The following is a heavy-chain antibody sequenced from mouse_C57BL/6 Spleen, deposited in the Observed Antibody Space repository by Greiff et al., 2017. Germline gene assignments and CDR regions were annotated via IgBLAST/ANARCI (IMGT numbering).Heavy chain of an antibody. D-gene: IGHD2-5*01. CDR2: IDPSDSYT. Sequence: QVQLQQPGAELVMPGASVKLSCKASGYTFTSYWMHWVKQRPGQGLEWIGEIDPSDSYTNYNQKFKGKSTLTVDKSSSTAYMQLSSLTSEDSAVYYCAKSYIYSNNNYWGQGTTLTVSS. CDR1: GYTFTSYW. J-gene: IGHJ2*01. V-gene: IGHV1-69*01. CDR3: AKSYIYSNNNY.